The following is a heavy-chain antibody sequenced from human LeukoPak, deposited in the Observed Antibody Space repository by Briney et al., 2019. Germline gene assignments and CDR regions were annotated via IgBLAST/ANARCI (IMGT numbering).Heavy chain of an antibody. CDR3: ARSRLHPIIFDY. Sequence: PSETLSLTCAVYGGSFSGYYWSWIRQPPGKGLEWIGEINHSGSTNYNPSLKSRVTISVDTPKNQFSLKLTSVTAADTAVYYCARSRLHPIIFDYWGQGTLVTVSS. CDR2: INHSGST. CDR1: GGSFSGYY. J-gene: IGHJ4*02. V-gene: IGHV4-34*01. D-gene: IGHD5-24*01.